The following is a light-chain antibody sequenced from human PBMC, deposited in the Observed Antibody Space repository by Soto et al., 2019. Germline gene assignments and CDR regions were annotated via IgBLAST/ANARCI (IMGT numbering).Light chain of an antibody. J-gene: IGKJ1*01. V-gene: IGKV3-20*01. CDR1: QSVSSSY. Sequence: TVLTQSPGTLSLSPGERATLFCRASQSVSSSYLAWYQQKPGQAPRLLIYGASSRATGIPDRFSGRGSGTDFTLTISRLEPEDFAVYYCQQHGSSPPSWTFGQGTKVEIK. CDR3: QQHGSSPPSWT. CDR2: GAS.